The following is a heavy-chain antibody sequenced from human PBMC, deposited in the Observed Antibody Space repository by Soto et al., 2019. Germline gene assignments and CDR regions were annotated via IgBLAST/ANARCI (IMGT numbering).Heavy chain of an antibody. CDR3: ARGGGYYGSGSYFVGLTDYYYYGMDV. D-gene: IGHD3-10*01. J-gene: IGHJ6*02. CDR2: IYPGDSDT. CDR1: GYSFTSYW. Sequence: PGESLKISCKGSGYSFTSYWIGWVRQMPGKGLEWMGIIYPGDSDTRYSPSFQGQVTISADKSISTAYLQWSSLKASDTAMYYWARGGGYYGSGSYFVGLTDYYYYGMDVWGQGTTVTVSS. V-gene: IGHV5-51*01.